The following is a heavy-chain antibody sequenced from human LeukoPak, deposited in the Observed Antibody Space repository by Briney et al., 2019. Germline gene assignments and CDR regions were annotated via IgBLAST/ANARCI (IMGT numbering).Heavy chain of an antibody. CDR3: AKDAIPAYRYYYMDV. J-gene: IGHJ6*03. V-gene: IGHV3-30*02. CDR2: IRYDGGDK. D-gene: IGHD2-2*02. CDR1: GFIFSRYG. Sequence: SGGSLRLSCAASGFIFSRYGMHWVRQAPGKGLEWVAFIRYDGGDKKYSDSLKGRFTLSRDNSKSTLYLQMNSLLAEDTAVYFCAKDAIPAYRYYYMDVWGKGTTVTVSS.